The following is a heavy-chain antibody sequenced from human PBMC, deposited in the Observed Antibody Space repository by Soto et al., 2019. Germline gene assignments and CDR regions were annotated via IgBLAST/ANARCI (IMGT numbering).Heavy chain of an antibody. CDR1: GGTFSSYA. J-gene: IGHJ5*02. CDR3: ARGGTIFGVVIIPGWFDP. V-gene: IGHV1-69*01. CDR2: IIPIFGTA. Sequence: QVQLVQSGAEVKKPGSSVKVSCKASGGTFSSYAISWVRQAPGQGLEWMGGIIPIFGTANYAQKFQGRVTITADESTSTAYMELSSLRSEDTAVYYCARGGTIFGVVIIPGWFDPWGQGTLVTVSS. D-gene: IGHD3-3*01.